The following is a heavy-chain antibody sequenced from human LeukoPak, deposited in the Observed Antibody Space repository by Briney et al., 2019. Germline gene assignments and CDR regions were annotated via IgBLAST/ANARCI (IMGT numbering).Heavy chain of an antibody. CDR2: IYTSGST. Sequence: KSSETLSLTCTVSGGSISSYYWSWIRQPAGKGLEWIGRIYTSGSTNYNPSLKSRVTMSVDTSKNQFSLKLSSVTAADTAVYYCARDAYNYYDSSRGAFDIWGQGTMVTVSS. CDR3: ARDAYNYYDSSRGAFDI. D-gene: IGHD3-22*01. J-gene: IGHJ3*02. V-gene: IGHV4-4*07. CDR1: GGSISSYY.